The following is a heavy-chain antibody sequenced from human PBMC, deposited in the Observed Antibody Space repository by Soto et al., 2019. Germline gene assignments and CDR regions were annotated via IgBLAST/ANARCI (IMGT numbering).Heavy chain of an antibody. J-gene: IGHJ6*02. CDR1: DFTFTDYY. D-gene: IGHD6-13*01. CDR2: IRYDGSNT. CDR3: ARDKYSSSWYYYGMDV. V-gene: IGHV3-30-3*01. Sequence: GGSLRLSCATFDFTFTDYYMAWIRQAPGKGLEWVALIRYDGSNTYYADSVKGRFTISRDNSKNTLYLQMNSLRAEDTAVYYCARDKYSSSWYYYGMDVWGQGTTVTVSS.